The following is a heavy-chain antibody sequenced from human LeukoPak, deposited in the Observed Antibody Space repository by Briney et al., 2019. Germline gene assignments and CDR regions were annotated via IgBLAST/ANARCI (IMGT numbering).Heavy chain of an antibody. CDR2: INPSGGST. J-gene: IGHJ6*03. CDR3: ARDFGVVKDYYYMDV. CDR1: GYTFTSYY. D-gene: IGHD3-3*01. Sequence: ASVKVSCKASGYTFTSYYMHWVRQAPGQGLEWMGIINPSGGSTSYAQKFQGRVTMARDTSTSTVYMELSSLRSEDTAVYYCARDFGVVKDYYYMDVWGKGTTVTVSS. V-gene: IGHV1-46*01.